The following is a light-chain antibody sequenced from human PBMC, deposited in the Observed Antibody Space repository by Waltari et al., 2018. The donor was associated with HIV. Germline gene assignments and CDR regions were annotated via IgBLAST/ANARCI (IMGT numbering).Light chain of an antibody. CDR2: SNN. J-gene: IGLJ3*02. V-gene: IGLV1-44*01. Sequence: QSVLAQPPSASGTPGLRVTISCSGSSSKAGSNIVNWYQQGPGTAPQLLIYSNNQRPSGVPDRFSGSNSGTSASLAISGLQSEDEADYYCAAWDDSLNAWVFGVGTKLTVL. CDR1: SSKAGSNI. CDR3: AAWDDSLNAWV.